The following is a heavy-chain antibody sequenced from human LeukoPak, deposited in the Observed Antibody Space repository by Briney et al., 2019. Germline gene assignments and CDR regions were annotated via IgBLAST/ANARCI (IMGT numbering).Heavy chain of an antibody. J-gene: IGHJ4*02. D-gene: IGHD2-8*02. Sequence: GGSLRLSCAASGFTFSSYSMNWVRQAPGKGLEWVSSISSSSSYIYYADSVKGRFTISRDNAKNSLYLQMNSLRAEDTAVYYCARVPRCGSPRWCGYFDCWGQGILVTVSS. V-gene: IGHV3-21*01. CDR1: GFTFSSYS. CDR2: ISSSSSYI. CDR3: ARVPRCGSPRWCGYFDC.